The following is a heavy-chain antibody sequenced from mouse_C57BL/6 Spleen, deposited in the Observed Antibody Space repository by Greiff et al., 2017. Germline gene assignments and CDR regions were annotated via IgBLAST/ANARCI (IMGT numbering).Heavy chain of an antibody. D-gene: IGHD1-1*01. CDR2: IRLKSDNYAT. CDR1: GFTFSNYW. CDR3: TGHYGSRYYAMDY. V-gene: IGHV6-3*01. J-gene: IGHJ4*01. Sequence: EVKLLESGGGLVQPGGSMKLSCVASGFTFSNYWMNWVRQSPEKGLEWVAQIRLKSDNYATHYAESVKGRFTISRDDSKSSVYLQMNNLRAEDTGIYYCTGHYGSRYYAMDYWGQGTSVTVSS.